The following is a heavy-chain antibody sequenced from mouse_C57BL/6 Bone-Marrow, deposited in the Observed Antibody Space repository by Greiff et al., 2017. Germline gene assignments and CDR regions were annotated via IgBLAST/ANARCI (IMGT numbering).Heavy chain of an antibody. CDR1: GYTFTDYY. J-gene: IGHJ4*01. Sequence: EVKLQQSGPELVKPGASVKISCKASGYTFTDYYMNWVKQSHGKSLEWIGDINPNNGGTSYNQKFKGKATLTVDKSSSTAYMELRSLTSEDSAVYYCARSSLYYGSSYYAMDFWGQGTSVTVSS. V-gene: IGHV1-26*01. CDR2: INPNNGGT. D-gene: IGHD1-1*01. CDR3: ARSSLYYGSSYYAMDF.